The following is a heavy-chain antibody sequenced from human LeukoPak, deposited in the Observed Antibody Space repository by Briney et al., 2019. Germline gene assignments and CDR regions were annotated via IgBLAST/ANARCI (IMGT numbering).Heavy chain of an antibody. CDR3: ARDGLRSCTSSSCYPGEDAFDI. D-gene: IGHD2-2*01. J-gene: IGHJ3*02. V-gene: IGHV7-4-1*02. Sequence: ASVKFSCQASGYTINSYAMNWVRQAPGQGLEWMAWINTNTGNPTYAQGFTGRFVFSLDTSISTAYLHISGLKAEDTAVYYCARDGLRSCTSSSCYPGEDAFDIWGQGTMVTVSS. CDR1: GYTINSYA. CDR2: INTNTGNP.